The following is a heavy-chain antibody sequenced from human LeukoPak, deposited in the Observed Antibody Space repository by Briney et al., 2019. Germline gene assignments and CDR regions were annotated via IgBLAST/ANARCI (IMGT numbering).Heavy chain of an antibody. J-gene: IGHJ4*02. CDR2: IYYSGST. CDR1: GGSISSSSYY. D-gene: IGHD6-19*01. CDR3: ASTASGWAFIFDY. Sequence: SETLSLTCTVSGGSISSSSYYWGWIRQPPGKGLEWIGSIYYSGSTYYNPSLKSRVTISVDTSKNQSSLKLSSVTAADTAVYYCASTASGWAFIFDYWGQGTLVTVSS. V-gene: IGHV4-39*01.